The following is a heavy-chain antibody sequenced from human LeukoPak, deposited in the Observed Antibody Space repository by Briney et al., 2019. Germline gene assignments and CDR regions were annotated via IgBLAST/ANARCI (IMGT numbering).Heavy chain of an antibody. D-gene: IGHD3-3*01. CDR1: GGSFSGYY. CDR3: ARRKAWARGYYLDY. Sequence: SETLSLTCAVYGGSFSGYYWSWIRQPPGKGLEWIGEINHSGSTNYNPSLKSRVTISVDTSKNQFSLKLSSVTAADTAVYYCARRKAWARGYYLDYWGQGTLVTVSS. J-gene: IGHJ4*02. V-gene: IGHV4-34*01. CDR2: INHSGST.